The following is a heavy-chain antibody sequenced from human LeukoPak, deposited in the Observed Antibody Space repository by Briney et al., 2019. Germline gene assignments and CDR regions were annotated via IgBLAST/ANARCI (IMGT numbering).Heavy chain of an antibody. CDR2: IYWNDDK. J-gene: IGHJ4*02. CDR3: AHMGILPAATYSFDY. Sequence: SGPTLVNPTQTLTLTCTFSGFSLSTSGVGVGWIRQPPGKALEWLALIYWNDDKRYSPSLKSRLTVTQDTSKSQVVLTMTNMDPVDTATDICAHMGILPAATYSFDYWGQGTLSPVSS. CDR1: GFSLSTSGVG. D-gene: IGHD2-2*01. V-gene: IGHV2-5*01.